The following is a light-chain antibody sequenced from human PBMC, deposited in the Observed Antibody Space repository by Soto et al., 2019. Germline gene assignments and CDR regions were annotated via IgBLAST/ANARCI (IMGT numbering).Light chain of an antibody. Sequence: EVVLTQSPATLSLSPGERATLSCRASQGISSSYLAWYQEKPGQAPRLLIYGASSRATGIPDRFSGSGSGTDFTLTISRLEPEDFAVYYCQHYGTSPRTFGQGTKVEIK. V-gene: IGKV3-20*01. J-gene: IGKJ1*01. CDR2: GAS. CDR3: QHYGTSPRT. CDR1: QGISSSY.